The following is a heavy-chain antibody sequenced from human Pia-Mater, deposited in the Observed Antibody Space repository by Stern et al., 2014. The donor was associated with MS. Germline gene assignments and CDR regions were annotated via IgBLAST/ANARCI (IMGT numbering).Heavy chain of an antibody. J-gene: IGHJ6*02. V-gene: IGHV3-11*01. CDR1: GFTFSDYY. CDR2: ISNSGSAV. Sequence: VQLVQSGGGLVKPGGSLRLSCAASGFTFSDYYMSWIRQTPGKGLEWLSYISNSGSAVYFADSVKGRITISRDNANNSLLLQMSSLRAEDSAIYYCARVGAVAGGVYSYYGMDVWGQGTTVTVSS. D-gene: IGHD6-19*01. CDR3: ARVGAVAGGVYSYYGMDV.